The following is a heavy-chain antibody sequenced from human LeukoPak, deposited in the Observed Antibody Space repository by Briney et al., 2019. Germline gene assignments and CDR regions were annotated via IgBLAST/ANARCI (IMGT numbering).Heavy chain of an antibody. J-gene: IGHJ2*01. D-gene: IGHD3-22*01. CDR1: GGSISSYY. Sequence: SETLSLTCTVSGGSISSYYWSWIRQPPGKGLEGIGYIYYSGCTNYNPSLKSRVTISVDTSKNQFSLKLSSVTAADTAVYYCARDPYYYDSSGYYHWYFDLWGRGTLVTVSS. V-gene: IGHV4-59*01. CDR2: IYYSGCT. CDR3: ARDPYYYDSSGYYHWYFDL.